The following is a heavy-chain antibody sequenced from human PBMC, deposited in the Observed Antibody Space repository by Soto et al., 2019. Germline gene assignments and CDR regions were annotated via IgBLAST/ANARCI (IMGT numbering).Heavy chain of an antibody. Sequence: QVQLVESGGGVVQPGRSLRLSCAASGFTFSSYAMHWVRQAPGKGLEWVAVISYDGSNKYYADSVKGRFTISRDNSKNTLYLHMNSLRAEDTAVYYCARGVGTKGYGHYWGQGTLVTVSS. D-gene: IGHD1-1*01. CDR3: ARGVGTKGYGHY. CDR2: ISYDGSNK. V-gene: IGHV3-30-3*01. J-gene: IGHJ4*02. CDR1: GFTFSSYA.